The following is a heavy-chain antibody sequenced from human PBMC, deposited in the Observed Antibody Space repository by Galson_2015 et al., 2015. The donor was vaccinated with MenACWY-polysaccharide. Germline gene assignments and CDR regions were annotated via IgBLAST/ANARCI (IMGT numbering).Heavy chain of an antibody. Sequence: SVKASCKASGYTFTSYDINWVRQTTGHGLEWMGWMNPNSGNTGYAQKFQGRVTMTRNTSISIAYMDLSSLRSEDTAVYYCARGGKYYYDSSGYLNWFDPWGQGTLVTVSS. CDR1: GYTFTSYD. D-gene: IGHD3-22*01. CDR2: MNPNSGNT. J-gene: IGHJ5*02. CDR3: ARGGKYYYDSSGYLNWFDP. V-gene: IGHV1-8*01.